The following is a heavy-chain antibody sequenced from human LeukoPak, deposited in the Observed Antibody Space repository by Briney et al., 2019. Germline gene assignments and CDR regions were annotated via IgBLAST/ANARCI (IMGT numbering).Heavy chain of an antibody. CDR3: ARHVADIAARSQMLGY. CDR2: IRYDGSNK. CDR1: GFTFSSYG. D-gene: IGHD6-6*01. J-gene: IGHJ4*02. Sequence: GGSLRLSCAASGFTFSSYGMHWVRQAPGKGLEWVAFIRYDGSNKYYADSVKGRFTISRDNAKNSLYLQMNSLRAEDTAVYYCARHVADIAARSQMLGYWGQGTLVTVSS. V-gene: IGHV3-30*02.